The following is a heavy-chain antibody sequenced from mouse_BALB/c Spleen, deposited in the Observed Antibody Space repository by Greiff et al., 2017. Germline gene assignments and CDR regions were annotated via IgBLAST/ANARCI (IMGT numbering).Heavy chain of an antibody. Sequence: VQLKESGGGLVQPGGSLKLSCAASGFTFSSYTMSWVRQTPEKRLEWVAYISNGGGSTYYPDTVKGRFTISRDNAKNTLYLQMSSLKSEDTAMYYCARRGVYGNYVYFDYWGQGTTLTVSS. D-gene: IGHD2-1*01. V-gene: IGHV5-12-2*01. CDR2: ISNGGGST. CDR3: ARRGVYGNYVYFDY. J-gene: IGHJ2*01. CDR1: GFTFSSYT.